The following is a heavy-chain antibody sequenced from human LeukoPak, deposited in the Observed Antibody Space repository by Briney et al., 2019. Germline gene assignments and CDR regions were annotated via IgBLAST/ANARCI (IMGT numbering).Heavy chain of an antibody. D-gene: IGHD2-21*01. CDR1: GLTLSSYA. J-gene: IGHJ4*02. V-gene: IGHV3-23*01. CDR2: ISDSGNT. Sequence: GGSLRLSCAVSGLTLSSYAMSWVRQAPGKGLEWVSAISDSGNTYHADSVKGRFTISRDSSKNTLFLQMNRLRPEDAAVYYCAKAPVTTCRGAYCYPFDYWGQGTLVTVSS. CDR3: AKAPVTTCRGAYCYPFDY.